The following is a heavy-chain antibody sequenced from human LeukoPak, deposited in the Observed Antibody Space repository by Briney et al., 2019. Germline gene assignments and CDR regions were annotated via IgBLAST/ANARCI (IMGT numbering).Heavy chain of an antibody. D-gene: IGHD2-2*01. CDR2: IYYSGST. CDR1: GGSISSSSYY. CDR3: ARHQRSSTSCRGIMDV. V-gene: IGHV4-39*01. Sequence: PSETLSLTCTVSGGSISSSSYYWGWIRQPPGKGLEWIGSIYYSGSTYYNPSLKSRVTISVDTSKNQFSLKLSSVTAADTAVYYCARHQRSSTSCRGIMDVWGKGTTVTISS. J-gene: IGHJ6*03.